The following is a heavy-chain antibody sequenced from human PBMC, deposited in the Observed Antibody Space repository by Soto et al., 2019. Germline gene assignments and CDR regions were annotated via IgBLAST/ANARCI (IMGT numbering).Heavy chain of an antibody. V-gene: IGHV1-8*01. CDR2: MNPNSGNT. CDR1: GYTFTSYD. D-gene: IGHD6-13*01. CDR3: ARYWAASGGDDY. Sequence: QVQLVQSGAEVKKPGASVKVSCKASGYTFTSYDINWVRQATGQGLEWMGWMNPNSGNTGYAQKFQGRVTMTRNTSISTAYMELSSVRSEDTAVYYCARYWAASGGDDYWGQGTLVTVSS. J-gene: IGHJ4*02.